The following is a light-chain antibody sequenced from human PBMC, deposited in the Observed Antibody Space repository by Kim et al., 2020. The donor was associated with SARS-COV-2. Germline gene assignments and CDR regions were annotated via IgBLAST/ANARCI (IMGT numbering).Light chain of an antibody. CDR2: GRD. CDR3: KSRDSRGKVV. J-gene: IGLJ2*01. CDR1: SLRRYY. V-gene: IGLV3-19*01. Sequence: SSELTQDPAVSVALGQTVTITCQGDSLRRYYATWYQQKSGQAPVLVFYGRDKRPSGIPDRISGSSSGDTASLIITGAQATDDADYYCKSRDSRGKVVFGGGTKVTVL.